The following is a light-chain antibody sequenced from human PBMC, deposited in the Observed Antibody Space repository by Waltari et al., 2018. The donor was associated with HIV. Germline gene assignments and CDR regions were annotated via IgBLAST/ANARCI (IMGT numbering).Light chain of an antibody. CDR2: GNI. V-gene: IGLV1-40*01. J-gene: IGLJ3*02. CDR3: QSYDSSLSAWV. Sequence: APGLGVTVSCTGSGSNIGAGYDVHWYQQLPGTAPKLLIYGNINRPSGVPDRFSASKSGTSASLAITGLQPEDEADYYCQSYDSSLSAWVFGGGTKLTVL. CDR1: GSNIGAGYD.